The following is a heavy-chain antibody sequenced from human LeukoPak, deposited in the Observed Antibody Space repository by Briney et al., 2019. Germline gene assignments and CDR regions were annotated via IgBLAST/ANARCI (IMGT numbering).Heavy chain of an antibody. CDR2: VWYDGSNK. V-gene: IGHV3-33*01. D-gene: IGHD1-14*01. CDR3: ARNQRYFDY. J-gene: IGHJ4*02. CDR1: GFTFSSYG. Sequence: GGSLRLSCAASGFTFSSYGMHWVRQAPGKGLEWVAVVWYDGSNKFYADSVKGRFTISRDNYKNTLYLQMNSLRSEDTAVYYCARNQRYFDYWGQGTLVTVSS.